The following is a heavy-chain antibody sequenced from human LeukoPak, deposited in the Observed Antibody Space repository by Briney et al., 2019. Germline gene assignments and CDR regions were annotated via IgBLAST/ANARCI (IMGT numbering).Heavy chain of an antibody. CDR2: ISYDGTDK. CDR1: GFTFTSNA. J-gene: IGHJ5*02. V-gene: IGHV3-30-3*01. Sequence: GGSLRLSCAASGFTFTSNAMHWVRQAPGKGLEWVAVISYDGTDKYYADSVKGRITISRDNSNNTLYLQMNSLRAEDTAVYYCAKDYRPLWFGELSRFDPWGQGTLVTVSS. D-gene: IGHD3-10*01. CDR3: AKDYRPLWFGELSRFDP.